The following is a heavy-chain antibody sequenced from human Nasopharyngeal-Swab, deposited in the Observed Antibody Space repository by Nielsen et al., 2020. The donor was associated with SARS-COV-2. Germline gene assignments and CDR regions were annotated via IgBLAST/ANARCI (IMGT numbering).Heavy chain of an antibody. CDR3: ARRTDDPGNRFAY. Sequence: GGSLRLSCAASGFSFSTYGMSWVRQAPGKGLEWISYISSSSAIYYADSVKGRFTISRDNAKNSLYLQMNSLRAEDTAVYYCARRTDDPGNRFAYWGQGTLVTVSS. J-gene: IGHJ4*02. D-gene: IGHD1-14*01. CDR1: GFSFSTYG. CDR2: ISSSSAI. V-gene: IGHV3-48*04.